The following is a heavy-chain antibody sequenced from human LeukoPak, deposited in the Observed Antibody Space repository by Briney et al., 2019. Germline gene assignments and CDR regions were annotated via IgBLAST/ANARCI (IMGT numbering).Heavy chain of an antibody. Sequence: ASVKVSCKASGYTFTSYYMHWVRQAPGQGLEWMGIINPSGGSTSYAQKFQGRVTMTRDTSTSTVYMELSSLRSEDTAVYYCAREVPAYCSSTGCPRFDYWGQGTLVTVSS. CDR3: AREVPAYCSSTGCPRFDY. CDR1: GYTFTSYY. CDR2: INPSGGST. J-gene: IGHJ4*02. D-gene: IGHD2-2*01. V-gene: IGHV1-46*03.